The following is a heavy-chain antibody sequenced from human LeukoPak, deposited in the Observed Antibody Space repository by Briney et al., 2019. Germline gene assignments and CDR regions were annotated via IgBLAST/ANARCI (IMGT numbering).Heavy chain of an antibody. CDR2: IYYSGST. CDR3: AGHRVDTAMVILFPYYYYGMDV. D-gene: IGHD5-18*01. J-gene: IGHJ6*02. Sequence: SETLSLTCTVSGGSISSGGYYWSWIRQHPGKGLEWIGYIYYSGSTYYNPSLKSRVTISVDTSKNQFSLKLSSVTAADTAVYYCAGHRVDTAMVILFPYYYYGMDVWGQGTTVTVSS. CDR1: GGSISSGGYY. V-gene: IGHV4-31*03.